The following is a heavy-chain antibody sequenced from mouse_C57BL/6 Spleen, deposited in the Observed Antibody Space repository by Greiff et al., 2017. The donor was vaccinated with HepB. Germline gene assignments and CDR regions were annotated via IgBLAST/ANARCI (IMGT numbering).Heavy chain of an antibody. CDR2: IYPRSGNT. CDR3: ANYYGSSYKYFDV. Sequence: VMLVESGAELARPGASVKLSCKASGYTFTSYGISWVKQRTGQGLEWIGEIYPRSGNTYYNEKFKGKATLTADKSSSTAYMELRSLTSEDSAVYFCANYYGSSYKYFDVWGTGTTVTVSS. CDR1: GYTFTSYG. V-gene: IGHV1-81*01. J-gene: IGHJ1*03. D-gene: IGHD1-1*01.